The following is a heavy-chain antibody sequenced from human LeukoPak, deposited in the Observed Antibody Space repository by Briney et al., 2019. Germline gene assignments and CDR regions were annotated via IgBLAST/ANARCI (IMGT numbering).Heavy chain of an antibody. V-gene: IGHV3-23*01. D-gene: IGHD3-22*01. CDR1: GFTFSSYA. J-gene: IGHJ3*02. CDR2: ISGCGGST. CDR3: AKDRDYYDSSGYSFDAFDI. Sequence: GGSLRLSCAASGFTFSSYAMSWVRQAPGKGLEWVSAISGCGGSTYYADSVKGRFTISRDNSKNTLYLQMNSLRAEDTAVYYCAKDRDYYDSSGYSFDAFDIWGQGTMVTVSS.